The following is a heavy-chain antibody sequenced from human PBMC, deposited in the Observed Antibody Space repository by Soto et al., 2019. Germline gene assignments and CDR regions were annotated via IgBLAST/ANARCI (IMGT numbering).Heavy chain of an antibody. D-gene: IGHD3-22*01. CDR1: GFTFSSYA. Sequence: QVQLVESGGGVVQPGRSLRLSCAASGFTFSSYAMHWVRQAPGKGLEWVAVISYDGSNKYYADSVKGRFTISRDKSKNRXYLQMNSLRAEDTAVYYCARDPFYYDSSGYYPGDYWGQGTLVTVSS. V-gene: IGHV3-30-3*01. CDR2: ISYDGSNK. J-gene: IGHJ4*02. CDR3: ARDPFYYDSSGYYPGDY.